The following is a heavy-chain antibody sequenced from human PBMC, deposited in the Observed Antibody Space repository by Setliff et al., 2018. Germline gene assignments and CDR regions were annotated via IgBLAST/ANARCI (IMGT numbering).Heavy chain of an antibody. Sequence: GSLRPSCAASGFTFGDFAMTWVRQAPGKGREWVSGIGGSGISTYYADSVKGRFTISRDNVKNSLFLQMNSLRAEDTAVYYCVRDLHWGFDYWGLGTLVTVSS. J-gene: IGHJ4*02. CDR3: VRDLHWGFDY. D-gene: IGHD7-27*01. V-gene: IGHV3-23*01. CDR2: IGGSGIST. CDR1: GFTFGDFA.